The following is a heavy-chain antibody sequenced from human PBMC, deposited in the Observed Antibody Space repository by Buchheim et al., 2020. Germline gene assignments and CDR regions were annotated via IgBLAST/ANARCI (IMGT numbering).Heavy chain of an antibody. CDR1: GASIGSSNW. D-gene: IGHD3-16*01. J-gene: IGHJ4*02. CDR3: ATRAVIGGPS. Sequence: QVQLQESGPGLVKPSGTLSLTCAVSGASIGSSNWWTWVRQPPGKGLEWVGETYHSGHTNYNPSLTRRVTIFIDKSSSLSSLRLNSVTAADTAVYYCATRAVIGGPSWGQGTL. V-gene: IGHV4-4*02. CDR2: TYHSGHT.